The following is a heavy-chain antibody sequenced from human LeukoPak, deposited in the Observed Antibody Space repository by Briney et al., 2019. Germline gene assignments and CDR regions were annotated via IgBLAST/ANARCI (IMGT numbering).Heavy chain of an antibody. CDR1: GFTCSSYS. J-gene: IGHJ6*03. D-gene: IGHD2-2*01. V-gene: IGHV3-48*01. CDR3: ARDARPTSRYMDV. CDR2: ISSSSSTI. Sequence: PGGSLRLSCAASGFTCSSYSMNWVRQAPGKGLEWVSYISSSSSTIYYADSVEGRFTISRDNAKNSLYLQMNSLRAEDTAVYYCARDARPTSRYMDVWGKGTTVTVSS.